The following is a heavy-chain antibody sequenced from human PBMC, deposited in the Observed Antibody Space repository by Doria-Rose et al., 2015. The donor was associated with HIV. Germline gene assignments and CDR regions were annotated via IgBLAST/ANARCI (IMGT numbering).Heavy chain of an antibody. V-gene: IGHV2-26*01. Sequence: QITLKESGPVLVKPTETLTLTCTVSGVSLSSPGMGVSWIRQPPGKALEWPGYIFSDDERSYKTSLKSRLTISRGTSKSQVVLTMTDMDPVDTATYYCARIKSSRWYHKYYFDFWGQGTLVIVSA. CDR2: IFSDDER. CDR3: ARIKSSRWYHKYYFDF. J-gene: IGHJ4*02. D-gene: IGHD6-13*01. CDR1: GVSLSSPGMG.